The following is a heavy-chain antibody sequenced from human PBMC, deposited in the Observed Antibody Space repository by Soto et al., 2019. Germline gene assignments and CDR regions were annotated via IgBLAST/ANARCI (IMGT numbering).Heavy chain of an antibody. Sequence: QVQLVQSGAEVKKPGASVKASCKASGYTFTSYYIHWVRQAPGQGLEWMGIFNPTGDTASYAQKLQGRVTMTRDTSTGTAYMELGSLRSEDTAVYYCARGGRIVDTGIGYYYFHAMDVWGQGTPVTVS. CDR1: GYTFTSYY. CDR3: ARGGRIVDTGIGYYYFHAMDV. CDR2: FNPTGDTA. J-gene: IGHJ6*02. D-gene: IGHD5-18*01. V-gene: IGHV1-46*01.